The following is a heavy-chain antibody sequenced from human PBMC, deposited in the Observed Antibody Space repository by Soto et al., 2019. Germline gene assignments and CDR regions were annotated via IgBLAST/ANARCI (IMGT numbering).Heavy chain of an antibody. J-gene: IGHJ6*02. CDR1: GFTFRNYD. CDR2: ISAAGDP. CDR3: ARTDRDFYGLDV. Sequence: EVQLVESGGGLVQPGGSLRLSCEASGFTFRNYDMHLVRQGTGKGLEWVSGISAAGDPDYADSVEGRFTLSRENAQNSFFLQMNSLRVGDTAVYYCARTDRDFYGLDVWGQGTTVIVSS. V-gene: IGHV3-13*05.